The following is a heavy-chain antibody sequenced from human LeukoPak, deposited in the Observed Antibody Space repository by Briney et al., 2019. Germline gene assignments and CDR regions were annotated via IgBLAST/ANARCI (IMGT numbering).Heavy chain of an antibody. Sequence: ASVKVSCKASGYTFTSYYIFWVRQAPGQGLEWMGIINPRTGSTSYSQKFQGRVTMTRDMSTSTVYMELSSLRSEDTAVYYCARDPYGLDYWGQGTLVTVSS. V-gene: IGHV1-46*01. CDR3: ARDPYGLDY. J-gene: IGHJ4*02. D-gene: IGHD4-17*01. CDR1: GYTFTSYY. CDR2: INPRTGST.